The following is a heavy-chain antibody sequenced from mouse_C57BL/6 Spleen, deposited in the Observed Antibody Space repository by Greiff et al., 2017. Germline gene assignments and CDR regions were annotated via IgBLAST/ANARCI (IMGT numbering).Heavy chain of an antibody. CDR3: AREEDSNYYFDY. CDR1: GFTFSSYA. CDR2: ISDGGSYT. D-gene: IGHD2-5*01. V-gene: IGHV5-4*01. J-gene: IGHJ2*01. Sequence: EVHLVESGGGLVKPGGSLKLSCAASGFTFSSYAMSWVRQTPEKRLEWVATISDGGSYTYYPDNVKGRFTISRDNAKNNLYLQMSHLKSEDTAMYYCAREEDSNYYFDYWGQCTTLTVSS.